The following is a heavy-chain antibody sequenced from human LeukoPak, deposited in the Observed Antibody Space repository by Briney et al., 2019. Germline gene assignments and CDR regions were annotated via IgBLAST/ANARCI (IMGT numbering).Heavy chain of an antibody. CDR2: INHSGST. D-gene: IGHD2-8*02. J-gene: IGHJ4*02. V-gene: IGHV4-39*07. CDR3: ARGLYWAYFDY. Sequence: PSETLSLTCTVSGGSISSSSYYWGWIRQPPGKGLEWIGEINHSGSTNYNPSLKSRVTISVDTSKNQFSLKLSSVTAADTAVYYCARGLYWAYFDYWGQGTLVTVSS. CDR1: GGSISSSSYY.